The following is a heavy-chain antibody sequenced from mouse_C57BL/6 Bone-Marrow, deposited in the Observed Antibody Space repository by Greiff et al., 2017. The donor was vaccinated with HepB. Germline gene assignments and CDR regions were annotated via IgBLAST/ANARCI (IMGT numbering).Heavy chain of an antibody. Sequence: VQLQQPGAELVKPGASVKMSKASGYTFTSYWITWVKQRPGQGLEWIGDIYPGSGSTNYNEKFKSKATLTVDTSSSTAYMQLSSLTSEDSAVYDCARYSSSCAMDYWGQGTSVTVSS. CDR1: GYTFTSYW. D-gene: IGHD1-1*01. V-gene: IGHV1-55*01. CDR3: ARYSSSCAMDY. J-gene: IGHJ4*01. CDR2: IYPGSGST.